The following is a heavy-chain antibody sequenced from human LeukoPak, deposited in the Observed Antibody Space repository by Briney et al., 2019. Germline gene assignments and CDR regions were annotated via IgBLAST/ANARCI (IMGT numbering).Heavy chain of an antibody. CDR2: IYYSGST. J-gene: IGHJ2*01. Sequence: PSETLSLTCTVSGGSISSYYWSWIRQPPGKGLEWIGYIYYSGSTNYNPSLKSRVTISVDTSKNQFSLKLSSVTAADTAVYYCASVEVVPGWYFDLWGRGTLVTVSS. CDR1: GGSISSYY. D-gene: IGHD3-22*01. CDR3: ASVEVVPGWYFDL. V-gene: IGHV4-59*08.